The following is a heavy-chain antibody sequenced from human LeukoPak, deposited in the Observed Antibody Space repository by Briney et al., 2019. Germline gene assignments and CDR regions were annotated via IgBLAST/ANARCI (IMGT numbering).Heavy chain of an antibody. Sequence: SETLSLTCTVSGGSISSYYWSWIRQPPGKGLEWIGYIYYSGSTNYNPSLTSRVTISVDTSKNQFSLKLSSVTAADTAVYYCARDGGITLGGGDWFDPWGQGTLVTVSS. CDR2: IYYSGST. J-gene: IGHJ5*02. CDR3: ARDGGITLGGGDWFDP. V-gene: IGHV4-59*01. CDR1: GGSISSYY. D-gene: IGHD3-16*01.